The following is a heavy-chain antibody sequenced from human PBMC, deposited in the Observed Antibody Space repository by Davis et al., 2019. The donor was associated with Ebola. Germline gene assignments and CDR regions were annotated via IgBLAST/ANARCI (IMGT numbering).Heavy chain of an antibody. CDR3: ARIRYCTNGVCSVGGSFDY. V-gene: IGHV2-70*11. CDR1: GFSLSTSGMC. D-gene: IGHD2-8*01. CDR2: IDWDDDK. J-gene: IGHJ4*02. Sequence: SGPTLVKPTQTLTLTCTFSGFSLSTSGMCVSWIRQPPGKALEWLARIDWDDDKYYSTSLKTRLTISKDTSKNQVVLTMTNMDPVDTATYYCARIRYCTNGVCSVGGSFDYWGQGTLVTVSS.